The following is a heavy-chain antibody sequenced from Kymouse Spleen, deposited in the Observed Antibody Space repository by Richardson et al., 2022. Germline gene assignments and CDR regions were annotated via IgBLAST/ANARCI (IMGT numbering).Heavy chain of an antibody. Sequence: QLQLQESGPGLVKPSETLSLTCTVSGGSISSSSYYWGWIRQPPGKGLEWIGSIYYSGSTYYNPSLKSRVTISVDTSKNQFSLKLSSVTAADTAVYYCARQVTIFGVVFFDYWGQGTLVTVSS. CDR2: IYYSGST. D-gene: IGHD3-3*01. J-gene: IGHJ4*02. CDR1: GGSISSSSYY. V-gene: IGHV4-39*01. CDR3: ARQVTIFGVVFFDY.